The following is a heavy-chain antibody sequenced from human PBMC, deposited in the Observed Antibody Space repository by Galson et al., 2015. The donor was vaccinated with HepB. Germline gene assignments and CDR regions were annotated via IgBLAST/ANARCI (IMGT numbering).Heavy chain of an antibody. CDR1: GYTFTSYG. CDR2: ISAYNGNT. Sequence: SVKVSCKASGYTFTSYGISWVRQAPGQGLEWMGWISAYNGNTNYAQKLQGRVTMTTHTSTSTAYMELRSLRSDDTAVYYCATLDPRRLYSSSWYPDAFDIWCQGTMVTVSS. V-gene: IGHV1-18*01. J-gene: IGHJ3*02. D-gene: IGHD6-13*01. CDR3: ATLDPRRLYSSSWYPDAFDI.